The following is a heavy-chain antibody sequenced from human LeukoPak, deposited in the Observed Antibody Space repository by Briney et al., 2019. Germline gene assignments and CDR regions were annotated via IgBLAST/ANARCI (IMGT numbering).Heavy chain of an antibody. Sequence: PSETLSLTCSVSGGSISNYYWTWIRQPPGKGLDWIGYIHYSGSTNYNPSLKSRVTISVDTSKNQFSLKLTSVTAADTAVYYCARDQPSSGKYYFDYWGQGNLVTVSS. CDR3: ARDQPSSGKYYFDY. V-gene: IGHV4-59*01. D-gene: IGHD1-26*01. CDR1: GGSISNYY. CDR2: IHYSGST. J-gene: IGHJ4*02.